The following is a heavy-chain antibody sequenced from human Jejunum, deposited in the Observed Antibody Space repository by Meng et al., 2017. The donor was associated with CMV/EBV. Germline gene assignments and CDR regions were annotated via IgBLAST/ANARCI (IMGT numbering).Heavy chain of an antibody. Sequence: TYGINWVRQAPGQGLEWMGWISGYNGKAKYVQKFQGRVTMTTDTSTSAAYMELRSLRSDDTAVYYCARLYGDYNNNYYYGMDVWGQGTTVTVSS. J-gene: IGHJ6*02. D-gene: IGHD4-17*01. CDR1: TYG. CDR2: ISGYNGKA. V-gene: IGHV1-18*01. CDR3: ARLYGDYNNNYYYGMDV.